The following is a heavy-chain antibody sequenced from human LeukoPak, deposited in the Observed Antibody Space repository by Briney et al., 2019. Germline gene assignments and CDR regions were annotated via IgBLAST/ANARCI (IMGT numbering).Heavy chain of an antibody. CDR3: ARDIASYGSGSYFPLDY. CDR2: ISYDGSNK. Sequence: QPGGSLRLSCAASGFTFSSYAMHWVRQAPGKGLEWVAVISYDGSNKYYADSVKGRFTISRDNSKNTLYLQMNSLRAEDTAVYYCARDIASYGSGSYFPLDYWGLGTLVTVSS. CDR1: GFTFSSYA. D-gene: IGHD3-10*01. J-gene: IGHJ4*02. V-gene: IGHV3-30-3*01.